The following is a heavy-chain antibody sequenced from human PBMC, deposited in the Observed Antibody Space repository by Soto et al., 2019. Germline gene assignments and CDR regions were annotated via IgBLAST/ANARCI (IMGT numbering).Heavy chain of an antibody. D-gene: IGHD6-19*01. CDR1: GYTFTSYY. CDR2: INPSGGST. Sequence: SVKVSCKASGYTFTSYYMHWVRQAPGQGLEWMGIINPSGGSTSYAQKFQGRVTMTRDTSTSTVYMELSSLRSEDTAVYYCARVRRYSSGWSRPIDYWGQGTLVTVSS. CDR3: ARVRRYSSGWSRPIDY. J-gene: IGHJ4*02. V-gene: IGHV1-46*01.